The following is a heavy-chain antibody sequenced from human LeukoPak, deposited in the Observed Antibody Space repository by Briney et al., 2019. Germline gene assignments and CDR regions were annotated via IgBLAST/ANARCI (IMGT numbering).Heavy chain of an antibody. D-gene: IGHD3-3*01. CDR3: ARQDTIFGVVISVFFDY. CDR2: IYYSGST. J-gene: IGHJ4*02. V-gene: IGHV4-39*01. CDR1: GGSISSSSYY. Sequence: PSETLSLTCTVPGGSISSSSYYWGWIRQPPGKGLEWIGSIYYSGSTYYNPSLKSRVTISVDTSKNQFSLKLSSVTAADTAVYYCARQDTIFGVVISVFFDYWGQGTLVTVSS.